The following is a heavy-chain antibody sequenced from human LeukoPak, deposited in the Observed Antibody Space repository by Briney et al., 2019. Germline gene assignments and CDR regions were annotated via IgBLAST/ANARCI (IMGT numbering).Heavy chain of an antibody. CDR1: GDSIRSSSYY. J-gene: IGHJ4*02. CDR3: ARLLTL. D-gene: IGHD3-16*01. CDR2: IYYSGST. Sequence: PSETLSLTCTVSGDSIRSSSYYWGWIRQPPGKGLEWIGSIYYSGSTYYNPSLKSRVTISVDTSKNQFSLKLSSVTAADTAVYYCARLLTLWGQGTLVTVSS. V-gene: IGHV4-39*01.